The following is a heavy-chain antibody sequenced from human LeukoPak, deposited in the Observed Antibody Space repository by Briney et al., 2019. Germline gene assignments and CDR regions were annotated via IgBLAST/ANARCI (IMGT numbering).Heavy chain of an antibody. V-gene: IGHV4-39*01. D-gene: IGHD2-21*01. CDR3: VGCSFYYFDY. J-gene: IGHJ4*02. CDR2: IYYSGST. Sequence: SETLSLTCTASGGSISSSSYYWGWIRQPPGKGLEWIGSIYYSGSTYYNPSLKSRVTISVDTSKNQFSLELSSVTAADTAVYYCVGCSFYYFDYWGQGSVVTVSS. CDR1: GGSISSSSYY.